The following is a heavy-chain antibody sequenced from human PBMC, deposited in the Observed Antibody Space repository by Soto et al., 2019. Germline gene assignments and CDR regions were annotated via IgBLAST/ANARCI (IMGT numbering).Heavy chain of an antibody. V-gene: IGHV4-39*01. CDR3: AADYYGSGTSVGWFDP. Sequence: PSETLSLTCTVSGGSISSSSYYWGWIRQPPGKGLGWIGSIYYSGSTYYNPSLKSRVTISVDTSKNQFSLKLSSVTAADTAVYYXAADYYGSGTSVGWFDPWGQGTLVTVSS. D-gene: IGHD3-10*01. J-gene: IGHJ5*02. CDR2: IYYSGST. CDR1: GGSISSSSYY.